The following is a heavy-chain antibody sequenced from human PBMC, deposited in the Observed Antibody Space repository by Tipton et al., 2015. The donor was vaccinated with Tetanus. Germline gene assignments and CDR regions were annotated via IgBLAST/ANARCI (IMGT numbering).Heavy chain of an antibody. CDR3: ARGGGNTMFRGGEFVHSYYYQGMDV. CDR2: ISHSGRT. J-gene: IGHJ6*02. V-gene: IGHV4-39*07. D-gene: IGHD3-10*01. CDR1: GDSISSTSYY. Sequence: TLSLTCTVSGDSISSTSYYWAWIRQPPGKGLECIGYISHSGRTYYNPSLNSRVTISLDRSKNQFSLKLTSVTAADTAVYYCARGGGNTMFRGGEFVHSYYYQGMDVWGQGTTVTVSS.